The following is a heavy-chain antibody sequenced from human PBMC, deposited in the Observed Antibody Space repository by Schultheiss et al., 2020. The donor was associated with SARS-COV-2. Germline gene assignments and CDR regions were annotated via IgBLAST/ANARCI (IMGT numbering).Heavy chain of an antibody. CDR1: GFTFSSYS. V-gene: IGHV3-30*03. D-gene: IGHD4-17*01. J-gene: IGHJ4*02. CDR2: ISYDENNK. Sequence: GESLKISCAASGFTFSSYSMNWVRQAPGKGLEWVAVISYDENNKKYADSVKGRFTISRDNSKNTLYLQMNSLRAEDTAVYYCAREATVTTSFDYWGQGTLVTVSS. CDR3: AREATVTTSFDY.